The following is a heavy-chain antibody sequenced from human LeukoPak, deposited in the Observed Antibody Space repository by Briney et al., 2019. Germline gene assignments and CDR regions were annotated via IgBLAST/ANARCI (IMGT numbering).Heavy chain of an antibody. Sequence: GGSLRLSCAASGFTFSSYAMSWVRQAPGKGLEWVSGISYSGGSTNYADSVKGRFTISRDNSKYTLYLQMNSLRADDTATYYCAKDLVSIWGQGTLVTVSS. CDR3: AKDLVSI. D-gene: IGHD6-6*01. J-gene: IGHJ4*02. CDR1: GFTFSSYA. CDR2: ISYSGGST. V-gene: IGHV3-23*01.